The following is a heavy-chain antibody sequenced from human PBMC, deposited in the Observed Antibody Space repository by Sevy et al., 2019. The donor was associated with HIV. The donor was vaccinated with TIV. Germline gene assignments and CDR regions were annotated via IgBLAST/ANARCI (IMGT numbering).Heavy chain of an antibody. D-gene: IGHD6-19*01. CDR3: ARGGGNGWYYFDY. Sequence: ASVKVSCKASGGTFSTYGISWVRQAPGQGPEWMGGIIPILGTVNYAQKFQGRVTITADESTKTAYMELSSLRSEDTAVYYCARGGGNGWYYFDYWGQENLVTVSS. V-gene: IGHV1-69*13. J-gene: IGHJ4*02. CDR1: GGTFSTYG. CDR2: IIPILGTV.